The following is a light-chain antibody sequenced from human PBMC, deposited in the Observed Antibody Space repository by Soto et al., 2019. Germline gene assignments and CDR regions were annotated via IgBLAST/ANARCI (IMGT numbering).Light chain of an antibody. V-gene: IGKV1-5*03. CDR2: KSS. CDR1: QSVSIW. J-gene: IGKJ1*01. CDR3: QQFNTSPWT. Sequence: DIQITQSPPTLSASEGDKVTISCRASQSVSIWLAWYQQKPGRAPKLLIYKSSILESGVPSRFSGSGSGTEFTLTISSLQPDDFATYYCQQFNTSPWTFGQGTKVDIK.